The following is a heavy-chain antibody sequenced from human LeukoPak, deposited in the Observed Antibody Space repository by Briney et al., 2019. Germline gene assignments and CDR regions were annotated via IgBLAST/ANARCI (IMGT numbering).Heavy chain of an antibody. D-gene: IGHD3/OR15-3a*01. J-gene: IGHJ3*02. CDR3: ASHLDYLSVLDPFDI. CDR2: THTRGAT. CDR1: CGSIRGYY. Sequence: TSETLSLTCSVSCGSIRGYYWSWLGQPPGKGLDWMGCTHTRGATKYNPSLKSRVTVSLDTSKNQFSLGLSSVTAADTAVYFCASHLDYLSVLDPFDIWGQGTMVTVSS. V-gene: IGHV4-4*09.